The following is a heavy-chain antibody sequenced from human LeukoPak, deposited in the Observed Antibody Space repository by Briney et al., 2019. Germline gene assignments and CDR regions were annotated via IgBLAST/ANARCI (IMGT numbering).Heavy chain of an antibody. CDR3: ARDRAAIDY. Sequence: GGSLRLSCAASGFTFSSFAMNWVRQAPGKGLEWVSYISSGSTTIYYADSVKGRFTTSRDNAKNSLYLQMNSLRAEDTAVYYCARDRAAIDYWGQGTLVTVSS. V-gene: IGHV3-48*01. CDR1: GFTFSSFA. D-gene: IGHD2-15*01. CDR2: ISSGSTTI. J-gene: IGHJ4*02.